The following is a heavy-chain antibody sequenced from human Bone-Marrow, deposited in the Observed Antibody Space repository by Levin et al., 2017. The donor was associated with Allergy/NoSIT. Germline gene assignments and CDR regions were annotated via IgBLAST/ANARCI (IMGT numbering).Heavy chain of an antibody. Sequence: GESLKISCAASGFTFSSYSMNWVRQAPGKGLEWVSYISSSSTIYYADSVKGRFTISRDNAKNSLYLQMNSLRAEDTAVYYCAGEELGYSSSWYLFPSGWFDPWGQGTLVTVSS. J-gene: IGHJ5*02. D-gene: IGHD6-13*01. V-gene: IGHV3-48*04. CDR2: ISSSSTI. CDR1: GFTFSSYS. CDR3: AGEELGYSSSWYLFPSGWFDP.